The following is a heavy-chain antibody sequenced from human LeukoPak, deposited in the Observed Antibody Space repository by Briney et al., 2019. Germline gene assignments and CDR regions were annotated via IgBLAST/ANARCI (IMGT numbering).Heavy chain of an antibody. CDR1: GGSVSSGSYY. CDR2: IYYSGST. Sequence: SETLSLTCTVSGGSVSSGSYYWSWIRQPPGKGLEWIGYIYYSGSTNYNPSLKSRVTISVDTSKNQFSLKLSSVTAADTAVYYCARALMGAFDIWGQGTMVTVSS. D-gene: IGHD2-8*01. V-gene: IGHV4-61*01. CDR3: ARALMGAFDI. J-gene: IGHJ3*02.